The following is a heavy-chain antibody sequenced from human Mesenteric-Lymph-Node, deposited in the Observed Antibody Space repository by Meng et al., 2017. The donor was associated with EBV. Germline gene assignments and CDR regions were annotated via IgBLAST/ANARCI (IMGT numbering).Heavy chain of an antibody. V-gene: IGHV4-30-2*01. CDR3: ARAGAYYDVLTGFDY. D-gene: IGHD3-9*01. CDR1: AAPLSSVGFS. CDR2: IYHTGTT. J-gene: IGHJ4*02. Sequence: PSLPLSLTLSVFAAPLSSVGFSCNLIRHTPGRGLESIGYIYHTGTTYYNPSLKSRVTMSVDRSTNQFSLWLKSVTAADTAIYYCARAGAYYDVLTGFDYWGQGTLVTVSS.